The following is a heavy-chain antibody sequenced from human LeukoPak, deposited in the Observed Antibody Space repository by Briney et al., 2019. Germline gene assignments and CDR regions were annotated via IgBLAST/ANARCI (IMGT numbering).Heavy chain of an antibody. CDR1: GGAINNYY. J-gene: IGHJ3*02. D-gene: IGHD2-15*01. V-gene: IGHV4-4*07. CDR2: IYTRGST. Sequence: SSETLSLTCTVSGGAINNYYWSWIRQPAGKGLEWIGRIYTRGSTNYNPSLKSRVTMSVDTSKNQFSLKLSSVTAADTAVYYCARGRYCSADICSGGDAFDIWGQGAMVSVSS. CDR3: ARGRYCSADICSGGDAFDI.